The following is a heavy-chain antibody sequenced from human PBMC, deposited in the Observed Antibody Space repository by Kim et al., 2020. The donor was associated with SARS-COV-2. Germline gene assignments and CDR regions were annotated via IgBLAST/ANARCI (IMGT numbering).Heavy chain of an antibody. CDR3: AKDRITIYYMDV. CDR2: ISYDGSNK. Sequence: GGSLRLSCAASGFTFSSYGMHWVRQAPGKGLEWVAVISYDGSNKYYADSVKGRFTISRDNSKNTLYLQMNSLRAEDTAVYYCAKDRITIYYMDVWGKGTTVTVSS. J-gene: IGHJ6*03. V-gene: IGHV3-30*18. CDR1: GFTFSSYG. D-gene: IGHD3-3*01.